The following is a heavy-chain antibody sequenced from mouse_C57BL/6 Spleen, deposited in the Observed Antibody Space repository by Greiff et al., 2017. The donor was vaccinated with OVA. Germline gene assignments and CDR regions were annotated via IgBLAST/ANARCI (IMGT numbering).Heavy chain of an antibody. CDR1: GYTFTDYY. J-gene: IGHJ4*01. CDR3: ARWGYYGNYDH. D-gene: IGHD2-1*01. CDR2: INPNNGGT. Sequence: EVQLQQSGPELVKPGASVKISCKASGYTFTDYYMNWVKQSHGKSLEWIGDINPNNGGTSYNQKFKGKATLTVDKSSSTAYMELRSLTSEDSAVYYCARWGYYGNYDHWGQGTSVTVSS. V-gene: IGHV1-26*01.